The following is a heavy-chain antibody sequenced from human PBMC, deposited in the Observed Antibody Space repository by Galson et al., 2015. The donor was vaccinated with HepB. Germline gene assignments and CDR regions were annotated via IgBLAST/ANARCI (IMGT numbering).Heavy chain of an antibody. V-gene: IGHV3-23*01. Sequence: SLRLSCAASGFTFITYAMSWVRQAPGKGLEWVSAISNSGGNTYYADSMKGRFTISRDNSENKVYLHMNSLRADDTAVYYCAKDGGYCSSSGCYKITDFQLWGQGTLVTVSS. CDR2: ISNSGGNT. D-gene: IGHD2-2*02. CDR1: GFTFITYA. CDR3: AKDGGYCSSSGCYKITDFQL. J-gene: IGHJ1*01.